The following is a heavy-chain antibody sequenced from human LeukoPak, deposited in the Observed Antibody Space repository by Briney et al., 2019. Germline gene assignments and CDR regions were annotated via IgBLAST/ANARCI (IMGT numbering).Heavy chain of an antibody. CDR2: IKQDGSEK. D-gene: IGHD3-3*01. CDR3: ASIPPKSYDFWSGYYLDYYYYYMDV. CDR1: GFTSSSFW. J-gene: IGHJ6*03. Sequence: RGSLRLSCAASGFTSSSFWMSWVRQAPGEGLEWVANIKQDGSEKYYVDSVKGRFTISRDNAKNSLYLQMNSLRAEDTAVYYCASIPPKSYDFWSGYYLDYYYYYMDVWGKGTTVTVSS. V-gene: IGHV3-7*01.